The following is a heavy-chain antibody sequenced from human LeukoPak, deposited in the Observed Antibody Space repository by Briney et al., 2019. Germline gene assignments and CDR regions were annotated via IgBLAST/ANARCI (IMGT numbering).Heavy chain of an antibody. V-gene: IGHV3-23*01. J-gene: IGHJ4*02. CDR3: AKQGYTTSWLYFDY. D-gene: IGHD5-12*01. Sequence: GGSLRLSCAASGFTFSSYAMSWVRRAPGKGLEWVSVIGGSDGRTYYADSVKGRFTISRDNSKNTLYMQMNSLRAEDTVVYYCAKQGYTTSWLYFDYWGQGTLVTVSS. CDR1: GFTFSSYA. CDR2: IGGSDGRT.